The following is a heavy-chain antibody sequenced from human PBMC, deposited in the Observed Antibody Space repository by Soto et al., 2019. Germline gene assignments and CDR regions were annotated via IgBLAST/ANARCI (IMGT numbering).Heavy chain of an antibody. V-gene: IGHV3-11*06. D-gene: IGHD6-19*01. CDR2: ISGSSRYT. CDR3: ARHTSGWHYYDY. J-gene: IGHJ4*02. CDR1: GFNFSDHY. Sequence: PVGSPRLSCEASGFNFSDHYINWIRQAPGKGLEWVSYISGSSRYTNFADSVKGRFTISRDNAKNSLYLQMNSLRAEDTAVYYCARHTSGWHYYDYWGQGTPVSVS.